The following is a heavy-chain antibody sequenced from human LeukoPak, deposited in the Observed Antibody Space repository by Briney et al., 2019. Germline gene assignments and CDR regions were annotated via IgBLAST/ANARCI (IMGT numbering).Heavy chain of an antibody. Sequence: SETLSLTCTVSGGSISSYYWSWIRQPPGKGLEWIGYIYYSGSTNYNPSLKCRVTISVDTSKNQFSLKLSSVTAADTAVYYCARLGTSSWFDPWGQGTLVTVSS. V-gene: IGHV4-59*08. CDR1: GGSISSYY. CDR2: IYYSGST. D-gene: IGHD1-26*01. J-gene: IGHJ5*02. CDR3: ARLGTSSWFDP.